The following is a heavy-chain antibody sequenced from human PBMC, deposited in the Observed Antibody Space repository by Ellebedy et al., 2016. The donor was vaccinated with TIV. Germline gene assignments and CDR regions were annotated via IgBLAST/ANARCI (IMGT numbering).Heavy chain of an antibody. J-gene: IGHJ2*01. CDR1: GQSISSGYY. D-gene: IGHD3-22*01. CDR2: VYYSGST. CDR3: AREAGAAGHYYYFDL. Sequence: SETLSLXXSVSGQSISSGYYWGWVRQPPGKGLEWIGSVYYSGSTNYNPSLESRVTLSVDTSRSHLSLTLRSVTGADTAIYYCAREAGAAGHYYYFDLWGRGTLVTVSS. V-gene: IGHV4-38-2*02.